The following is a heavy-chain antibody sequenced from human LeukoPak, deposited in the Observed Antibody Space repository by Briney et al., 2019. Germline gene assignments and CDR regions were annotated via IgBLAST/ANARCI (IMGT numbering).Heavy chain of an antibody. J-gene: IGHJ4*02. CDR3: AREDYDILTGYYPLDY. Sequence: PSETLSLTCTVSGYSISSGYYWGWIRQPPGKGLEWIGSIYHSGSTYYNPSLKSRVTISVDTSKNQFSLKLSSVTAADTAVYYCAREDYDILTGYYPLDYWGQGTLVTVSS. D-gene: IGHD3-9*01. V-gene: IGHV4-38-2*02. CDR1: GYSISSGYY. CDR2: IYHSGST.